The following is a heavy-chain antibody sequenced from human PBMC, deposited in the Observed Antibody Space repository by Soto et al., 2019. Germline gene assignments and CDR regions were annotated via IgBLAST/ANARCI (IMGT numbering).Heavy chain of an antibody. V-gene: IGHV4-30-4*01. CDR1: GGSISSGDYY. Sequence: QVQLQESGPGLVKPSQTLSLPCTVSGGSISSGDYYWSWIRQPPGKGLEWIGYIYYSGSPYYNTSLKSRITIAVDTSKNQSSLKLSSVAAADTAVYYCARDELIGRVCGGDCSTSDYYYGMDVWGRGTTVTVSS. CDR3: ARDELIGRVCGGDCSTSDYYYGMDV. CDR2: IYYSGSP. D-gene: IGHD2-21*02. J-gene: IGHJ6*02.